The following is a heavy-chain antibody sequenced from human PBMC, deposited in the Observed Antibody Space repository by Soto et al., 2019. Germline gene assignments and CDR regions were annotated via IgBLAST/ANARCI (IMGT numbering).Heavy chain of an antibody. CDR2: IHYSGTT. V-gene: IGHV4-59*01. CDR3: AAGEASSRNLAPYYLAF. Sequence: SETLSLTCTVSGGSMRNYFWTWIRQPPGKGLEWIGYIHYSGTTSFFPSYNPSLRSRVTISENTSKNQYSHKLLSVTTADTAVYFCAAGEASSRNLAPYYLAFWGQGPLVTVSS. CDR1: GGSMRNYF. D-gene: IGHD6-13*01. J-gene: IGHJ4*02.